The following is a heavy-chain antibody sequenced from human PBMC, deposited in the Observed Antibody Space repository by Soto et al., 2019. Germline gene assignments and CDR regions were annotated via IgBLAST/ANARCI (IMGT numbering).Heavy chain of an antibody. Sequence: GGSLRLSCAAFGLTISGKKYVAWVRQAPGKGLEWVSGLYDVDGSFYADSVRGRFTTSSDSSKTTVYLQMNDLRPDDTAVYYCATWHEREHAYDVWGQGXTGTV. CDR2: LYDVDGS. V-gene: IGHV3-53*01. CDR3: ATWHEREHAYDV. D-gene: IGHD1-1*01. CDR1: GLTISGKKY. J-gene: IGHJ3*01.